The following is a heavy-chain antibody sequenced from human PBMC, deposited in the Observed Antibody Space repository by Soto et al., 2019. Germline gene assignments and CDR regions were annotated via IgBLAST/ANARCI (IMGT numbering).Heavy chain of an antibody. V-gene: IGHV1-3*01. Sequence: GASVKVSCKASGYTFTSYAMHWVRQAPGQRLEWMGWINAGNGNTKYSQKFQGRVTITRDTSASTAYMELSSLRSEDTAVYYCARSTPLYYDSSDSPLDYWGQGTLVTVSS. CDR2: INAGNGNT. CDR1: GYTFTSYA. D-gene: IGHD3-22*01. J-gene: IGHJ4*02. CDR3: ARSTPLYYDSSDSPLDY.